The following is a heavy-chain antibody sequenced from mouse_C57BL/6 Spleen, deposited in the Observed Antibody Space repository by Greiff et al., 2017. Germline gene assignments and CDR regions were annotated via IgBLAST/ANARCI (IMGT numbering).Heavy chain of an antibody. Sequence: QVQLQQSGAELVKPGASLPMSCKASGYTFTEYTIHWVKQRSGQGLAWIGWFYPGSGSIKYNENFKAKAILTADKSSSTVYMELSRLTSEKSTVYFCSRDKAAAPFSWLAYGGQGTLVTVSA. J-gene: IGHJ3*01. CDR2: FYPGSGSI. CDR3: SRDKAAAPFSWLAY. CDR1: GYTFTEYT. V-gene: IGHV1-62-2*01.